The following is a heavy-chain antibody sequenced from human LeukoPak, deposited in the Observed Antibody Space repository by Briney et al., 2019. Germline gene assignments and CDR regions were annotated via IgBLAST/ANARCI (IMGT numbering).Heavy chain of an antibody. CDR3: ARVRFLEWLLYGDYYYYYMDV. D-gene: IGHD3-3*01. CDR1: GYSISSGYY. V-gene: IGHV4-38-2*02. CDR2: IYHSGST. Sequence: SETLSLTCTVSGYSISSGYYWGWIRQPPGKGLEWIGSIYHSGSTYYNPSLKSRVTISVDTSKNQFSLKLSSVTAADKAVYYCARVRFLEWLLYGDYYYYYMDVWGKGTTVTVSS. J-gene: IGHJ6*03.